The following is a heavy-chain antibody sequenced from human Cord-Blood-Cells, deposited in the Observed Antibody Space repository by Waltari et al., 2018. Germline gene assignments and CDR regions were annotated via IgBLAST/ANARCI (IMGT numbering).Heavy chain of an antibody. V-gene: IGHV4-4*02. CDR3: AREEKRIAAAQAFDI. Sequence: QVQLQESGPGLVKPSGTLSLTCAVSGGSISSSNWWSWVRPPPGKGLEWIGEIYHSGSTNYNPSLKSRVTISVDKSKNQFSLKLSSVTAADTAVYYCAREEKRIAAAQAFDIWGQGTMVTVSS. D-gene: IGHD6-13*01. J-gene: IGHJ3*02. CDR2: IYHSGST. CDR1: GGSISSSNW.